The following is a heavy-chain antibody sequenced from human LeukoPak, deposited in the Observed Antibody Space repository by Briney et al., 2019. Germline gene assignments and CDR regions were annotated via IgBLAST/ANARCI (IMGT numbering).Heavy chain of an antibody. J-gene: IGHJ3*02. CDR2: IYYSGST. CDR1: GGSFSDYY. Sequence: SETLSLTCAVYGGSFSDYYWSWIRQPPGKGLEWIGYIYYSGSTYYNPSLKSRVTISVDTSKNQFSLKLSSVTAADTAVYYCARDSPAYYYDSSGYYNDAFDIWGQGTMVTVSS. V-gene: IGHV4-30-4*01. D-gene: IGHD3-22*01. CDR3: ARDSPAYYYDSSGYYNDAFDI.